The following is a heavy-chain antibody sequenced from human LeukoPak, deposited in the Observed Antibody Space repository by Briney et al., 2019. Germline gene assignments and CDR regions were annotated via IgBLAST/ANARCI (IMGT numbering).Heavy chain of an antibody. CDR3: ARDGVALYYYYGMDV. CDR2: IYSGGST. V-gene: IGHV3-53*01. CDR1: GFTVSSNY. Sequence: GGSLRLSCAASGFTVSSNYMSWVRQAPGKGLEWVSVIYSGGSTYYADSVKGRFTISRDNSKNTLYLQMNSLRAKDTAVYYCARDGVALYYYYGMDVWGQGTTVIVSS. D-gene: IGHD3-3*01. J-gene: IGHJ6*02.